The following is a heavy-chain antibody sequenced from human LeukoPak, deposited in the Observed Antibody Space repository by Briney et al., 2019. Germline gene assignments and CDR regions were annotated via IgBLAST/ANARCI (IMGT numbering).Heavy chain of an antibody. CDR3: ARAERFFGDYYYYYYMDV. CDR1: GFTFSSYW. J-gene: IGHJ6*03. CDR2: IKQDGSEK. V-gene: IGHV3-7*01. D-gene: IGHD4-17*01. Sequence: GGSLRLSCAASGFTFSSYWMSWVRQAPGKGLEWAANIKQDGSEKYYVDSVKGRFTISRDNAKNSLYPQMNSLRAEDTAVYYCARAERFFGDYYYYYYMDVWGKGTTVTVSS.